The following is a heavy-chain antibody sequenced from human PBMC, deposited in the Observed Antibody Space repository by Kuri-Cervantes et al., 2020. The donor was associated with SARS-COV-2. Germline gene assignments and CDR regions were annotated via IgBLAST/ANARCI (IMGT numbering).Heavy chain of an antibody. J-gene: IGHJ4*02. D-gene: IGHD2-2*01. CDR3: ASGGGVVVPAEEAWFDY. CDR1: GGSISSSSYY. CDR2: IYYSGST. V-gene: IGHV4-39*07. Sequence: SETLSLTCTVSGGSISSSSYYWSWIRQPPGKGLEWIGSIYYSGSTYYNPSLKSRVTISVDTSKNQFSLKLSSVTAAATAGYYCASGGGVVVPAEEAWFDYWGQGTLVTVSS.